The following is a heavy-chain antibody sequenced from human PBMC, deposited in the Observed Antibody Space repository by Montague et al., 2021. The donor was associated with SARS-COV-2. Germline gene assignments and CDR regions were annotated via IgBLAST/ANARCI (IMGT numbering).Heavy chain of an antibody. D-gene: IGHD3-3*01. Sequence: SETLSLTCTVSGGSISSYYWSWIRQPPGKGLEWIGYIYYSGSTNYNPSXXSRVTISVDTSKNQFSLKLSSVTAADTAVYYCARGPDHYDFWSGYYYDYMDVWGKGTTVTVSS. V-gene: IGHV4-59*01. J-gene: IGHJ6*03. CDR2: IYYSGST. CDR3: ARGPDHYDFWSGYYYDYMDV. CDR1: GGSISSYY.